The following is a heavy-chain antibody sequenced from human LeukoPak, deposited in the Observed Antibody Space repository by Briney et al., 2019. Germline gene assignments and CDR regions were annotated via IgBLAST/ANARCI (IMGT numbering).Heavy chain of an antibody. J-gene: IGHJ3*02. Sequence: SETLSLTCTVSGGSISSGDYYWSWIRQPPGKGLEWIGYIYYSGSTYYNPSLKSRVTISVDTSKNQFSLKLSSVTAADTAVYYCARGIGIAARHAFDIWGQGTMVTVSS. CDR3: ARGIGIAARHAFDI. D-gene: IGHD6-6*01. CDR1: GGSISSGDYY. V-gene: IGHV4-30-4*08. CDR2: IYYSGST.